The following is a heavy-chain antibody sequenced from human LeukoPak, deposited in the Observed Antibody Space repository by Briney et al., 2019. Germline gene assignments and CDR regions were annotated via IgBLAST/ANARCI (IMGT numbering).Heavy chain of an antibody. Sequence: PGASVKVSCKASGYTFTAYYIHWVRQAPGQGLEWMGWINPNSGGTNYAQKFQGRVTMTRDTSISTAYMELSRLRSDDTAVYYCAFSSGWKLPGYYYMDVWGKGTTVTVSS. CDR3: AFSSGWKLPGYYYMDV. CDR1: GYTFTAYY. D-gene: IGHD6-19*01. V-gene: IGHV1-2*02. J-gene: IGHJ6*03. CDR2: INPNSGGT.